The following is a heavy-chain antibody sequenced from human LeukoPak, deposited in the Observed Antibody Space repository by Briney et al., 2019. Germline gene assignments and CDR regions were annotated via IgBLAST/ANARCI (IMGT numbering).Heavy chain of an antibody. J-gene: IGHJ3*02. D-gene: IGHD3-22*01. Sequence: GSSVKVSCKASGYTFTCYYMHWVRQAPGQGLEWMGRINPNSGGTNYAQKFQGRVTMTRDTSISTAYMELSRLRSDDTAVYYCAREYYYDSSGSEAFDIWGQGTMVTVSS. V-gene: IGHV1-2*06. CDR1: GYTFTCYY. CDR2: INPNSGGT. CDR3: AREYYYDSSGSEAFDI.